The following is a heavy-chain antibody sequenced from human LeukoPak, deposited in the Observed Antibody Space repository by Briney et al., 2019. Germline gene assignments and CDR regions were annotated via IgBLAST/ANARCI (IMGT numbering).Heavy chain of an antibody. CDR1: GFTVSSNY. V-gene: IGHV3-53*01. Sequence: PGGSLRLSCAASGFTVSSNYMSWVRQAPGKGLEWVSVIYSGGSTYYADSVKGRFTISRDNSKNTLYLQMNSLRAEDMAVYYCARDVYNRNYFDYWGQGTLVTVSS. D-gene: IGHD5-24*01. J-gene: IGHJ4*02. CDR3: ARDVYNRNYFDY. CDR2: IYSGGST.